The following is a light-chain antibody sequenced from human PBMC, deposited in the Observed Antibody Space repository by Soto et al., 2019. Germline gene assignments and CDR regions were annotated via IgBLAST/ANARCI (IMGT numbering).Light chain of an antibody. CDR2: GNI. V-gene: IGLV1-40*01. Sequence: QSVLTQPPSVSGAPGQRITISCTGNSSNIGAGYDVHWYQQVPGTAPKVLIYGNINRPSGVPDRFSGSKSGTSASLAITGLQAEDEADYYCQSYDSSLSGLFGGGTKVTVL. CDR1: SSNIGAGYD. CDR3: QSYDSSLSGL. J-gene: IGLJ3*02.